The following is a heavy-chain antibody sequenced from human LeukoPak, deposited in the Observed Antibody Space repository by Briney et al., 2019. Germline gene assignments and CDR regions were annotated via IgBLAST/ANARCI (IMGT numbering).Heavy chain of an antibody. D-gene: IGHD2-15*01. CDR1: GGSISSNTYS. CDR2: IYYSGST. CDR3: ARVGGSSVVDY. J-gene: IGHJ4*02. Sequence: SETPSLTCSVSGGSISSNTYSWGWVRQPPGEGLEWIGSIYYSGSTNYNPSLKSRVTISVDTSKNQFSLKLSSVTAADTAVYYCARVGGSSVVDYWGQGTLVTVSS. V-gene: IGHV4-39*07.